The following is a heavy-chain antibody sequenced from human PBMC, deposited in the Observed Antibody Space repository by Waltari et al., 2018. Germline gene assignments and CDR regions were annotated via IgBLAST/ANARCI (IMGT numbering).Heavy chain of an antibody. J-gene: IGHJ4*02. CDR1: GGSVNSYY. Sequence: QVQLQESGPGLVKPSETLSLTCPVPGGSVNSYYWSWIRQPPGKGLELIGHIYYNGNTDYNPSLKSRVTILVDTSKNQVSLKLTSVTAADTALYFCAREIYGGNSRPYDHWGQGTLVTVAS. D-gene: IGHD2-21*02. V-gene: IGHV4-59*02. CDR3: AREIYGGNSRPYDH. CDR2: IYYNGNT.